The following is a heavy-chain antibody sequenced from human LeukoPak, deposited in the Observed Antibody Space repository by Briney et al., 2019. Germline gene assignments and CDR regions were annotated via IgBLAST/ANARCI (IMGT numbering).Heavy chain of an antibody. D-gene: IGHD3-16*02. Sequence: ASETLSLTCTVSGSSISNYYWSWIRQPPGKGLELIGYIYYSWIINYNPSLNTRLTLSVDTSKNQFSLKPSSVTAADTAGYYCARDGVWGSYRVAFDIWGQGAMVTVSS. J-gene: IGHJ3*02. CDR2: IYYSWII. CDR1: GSSISNYY. CDR3: ARDGVWGSYRVAFDI. V-gene: IGHV4-59*01.